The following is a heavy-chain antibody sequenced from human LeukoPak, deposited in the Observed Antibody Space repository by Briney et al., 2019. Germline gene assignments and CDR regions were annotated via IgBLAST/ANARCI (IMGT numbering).Heavy chain of an antibody. V-gene: IGHV3-11*04. Sequence: NPGGSLRLSCAASGFTFSDYYMSWIRQAPGKGLEWVSDISSSGSTIYYADSVKGRFTISRDNAKNSLYLQMNSLRAEDTAVYYSARDYAFSQWYFDLWGRGTLVTVSS. CDR2: ISSSGSTI. CDR3: ARDYAFSQWYFDL. D-gene: IGHD3-3*01. J-gene: IGHJ2*01. CDR1: GFTFSDYY.